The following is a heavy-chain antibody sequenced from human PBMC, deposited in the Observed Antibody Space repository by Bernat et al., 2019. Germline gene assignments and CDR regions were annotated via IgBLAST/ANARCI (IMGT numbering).Heavy chain of an antibody. D-gene: IGHD6-13*01. CDR2: ISYDGSNK. Sequence: QVQLVESGGGVVQPGRSLRLSCAASGFTFSSYGMHWVRQAPGKGLEWVAVISYDGSNKYYADSVKGRFTISRDNSKNTLYLQMNSLRAEDTAVYYCAQGGYSSTLYYYYYYGMDVWPRDHGHRLL. J-gene: IGHJ6*02. CDR1: GFTFSSYG. CDR3: AQGGYSSTLYYYYYYGMDV. V-gene: IGHV3-30*18.